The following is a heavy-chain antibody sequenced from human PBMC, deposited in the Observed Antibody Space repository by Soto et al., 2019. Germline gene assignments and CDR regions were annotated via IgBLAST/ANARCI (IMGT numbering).Heavy chain of an antibody. V-gene: IGHV4-31*02. CDR2: IYYSGST. CDR1: GGSISSGGYY. J-gene: IGHJ4*02. CDR3: ARSLCSGGSCYSSNYFDY. D-gene: IGHD2-15*01. Sequence: PAETLSLTWTVSGGSISSGGYYWSWIRQHPGKGLEWIGYIYYSGSTYYNPSLKSRVTISVDTSKNQFSLKLSSVTAADTAVYYCARSLCSGGSCYSSNYFDYWGQGTLVTVSS.